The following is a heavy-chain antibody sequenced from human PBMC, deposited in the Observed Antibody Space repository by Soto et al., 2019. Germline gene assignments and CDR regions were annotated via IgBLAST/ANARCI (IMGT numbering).Heavy chain of an antibody. J-gene: IGHJ4*02. CDR2: IHYSGTT. D-gene: IGHD1-26*01. CDR1: GGSLGNYY. CDR3: ARGVGKTWELPDY. Sequence: SETLSLTCSVSGGSLGNYYWSWIRQSPGMGLEWIGYIHYSGTTSYNPSLARRVTMSVDTAEDKFSLHLASVTAADTAVYFCARGVGKTWELPDYWGPGILVTVSS. V-gene: IGHV4-59*01.